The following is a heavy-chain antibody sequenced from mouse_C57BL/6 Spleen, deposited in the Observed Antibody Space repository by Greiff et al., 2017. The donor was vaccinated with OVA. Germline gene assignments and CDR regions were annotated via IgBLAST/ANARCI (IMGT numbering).Heavy chain of an antibody. CDR2: ISGGGGNT. D-gene: IGHD2-4*01. V-gene: IGHV5-9*01. CDR1: GFTFSSYT. J-gene: IGHJ3*01. CDR3: AREVYYDYD. Sequence: EVHLVESGGGLVKPGGSLKLSCAASGFTFSSYTMSWVRQTPEKRLEWVATISGGGGNTYYPDSVKGRFTISRDNAKNTLYLQMSSLRSEDTALYYCAREVYYDYDWGQGTLVTVSA.